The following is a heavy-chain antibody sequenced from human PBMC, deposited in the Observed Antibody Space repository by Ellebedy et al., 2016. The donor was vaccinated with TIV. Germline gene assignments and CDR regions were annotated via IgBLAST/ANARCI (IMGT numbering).Heavy chain of an antibody. D-gene: IGHD3-10*01. CDR1: GYTFTSYG. Sequence: ASVKVSXXASGYTFTSYGISWVRQAPGQGLEWMGWISAYNGNTNYAQKLQGRVTMTTDTSTSTAYMELRSLRSEDTAVYYCARERQGMSDYYYGMDVWGQGTTVTVSS. J-gene: IGHJ6*02. CDR3: ARERQGMSDYYYGMDV. V-gene: IGHV1-18*04. CDR2: ISAYNGNT.